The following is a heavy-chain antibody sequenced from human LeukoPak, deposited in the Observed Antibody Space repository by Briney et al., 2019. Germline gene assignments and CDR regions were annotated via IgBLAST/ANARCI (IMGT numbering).Heavy chain of an antibody. D-gene: IGHD4-17*01. J-gene: IGHJ3*02. Sequence: PSDTLSLTCAVSGYSISSTNYWAWIRQPPGEGLEWTGHIYYSGGIYYNPSLKSRVTMSVDTSKNQFSLKLSSVTAVDTAVYYCARKATTGPTKAAFDIWGQGTMVTVSS. CDR3: ARKATTGPTKAAFDI. CDR1: GYSISSTNY. V-gene: IGHV4-28*05. CDR2: IYYSGGI.